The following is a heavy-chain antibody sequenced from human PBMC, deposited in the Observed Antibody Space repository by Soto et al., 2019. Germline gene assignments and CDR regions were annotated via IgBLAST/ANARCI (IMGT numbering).Heavy chain of an antibody. CDR1: GYTFTSYG. CDR2: ISAHNGNT. J-gene: IGHJ4*02. V-gene: IGHV1-18*01. CDR3: ARGRSGDY. Sequence: QVHLVQTGAEVKKPGASVKVSCKASGYTFTSYGITWVRQAPGQGLEWMGWISAHNGNTDYAQKLQGRVIVTRDTSTSTAYMELRSLISDDTAVYYCARGRSGDYWGQGALVTFSS.